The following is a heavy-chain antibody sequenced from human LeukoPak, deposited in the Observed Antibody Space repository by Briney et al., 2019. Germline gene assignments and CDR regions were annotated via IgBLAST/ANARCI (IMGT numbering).Heavy chain of an antibody. J-gene: IGHJ6*03. CDR2: ISGASSAI. CDR3: ARDRWPYSSSSGTNMDV. V-gene: IGHV3-48*01. CDR1: GFIFSSYS. Sequence: GGPLRLSCAASGFIFSSYSMNWVRQAPGKGLEWVSYISGASSAIFYADSVRGRFTISRGNAKNSLYLETNSLRAEDTAVYYCARDRWPYSSSSGTNMDVWGKGTTVTVSS. D-gene: IGHD6-6*01.